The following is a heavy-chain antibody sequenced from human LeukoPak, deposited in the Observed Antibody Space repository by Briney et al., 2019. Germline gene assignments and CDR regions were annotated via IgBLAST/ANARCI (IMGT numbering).Heavy chain of an antibody. Sequence: GGSLRLSCPVSGFTFSSYAMSWVRQAPGKGLEWVSYISSRSTTIYYADSVKGRFTISRDDAKNSLYLQMNSLRDEDTAVYFCARVYHYYDSSGYSFFDYWGQGTLVTVSS. J-gene: IGHJ4*02. V-gene: IGHV3-48*02. D-gene: IGHD3-22*01. CDR3: ARVYHYYDSSGYSFFDY. CDR2: ISSRSTTI. CDR1: GFTFSSYA.